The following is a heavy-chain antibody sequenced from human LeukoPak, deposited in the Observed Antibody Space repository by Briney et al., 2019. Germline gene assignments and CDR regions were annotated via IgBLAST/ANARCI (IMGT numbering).Heavy chain of an antibody. J-gene: IGHJ4*02. V-gene: IGHV1-2*02. Sequence: ASVKVSCKASGYTFTGYYMHWVRQAPGQGLEWMGWINPNSGGTNYAQKFQGRVTMTRDTSISTAYMELSRLRTEDTASYYCAKTSTPLNPGYNYPYYFDYWGQGTLVAVSS. CDR3: AKTSTPLNPGYNYPYYFDY. CDR1: GYTFTGYY. CDR2: INPNSGGT. D-gene: IGHD5-24*01.